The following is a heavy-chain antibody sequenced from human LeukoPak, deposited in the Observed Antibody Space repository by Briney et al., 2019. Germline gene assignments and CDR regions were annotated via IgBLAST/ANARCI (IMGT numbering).Heavy chain of an antibody. V-gene: IGHV3-21*01. CDR3: ASTMVRELGDY. CDR1: GFTLTAYY. CDR2: ISSSSSYI. Sequence: GRSLRLSCAPSGFTLTAYYMSWVRPAPGEGLEWVSSISSSSSYIYYADSVKGRFTISRDNAKNSLYLQMNSLRAEDTVVYYCASTMVRELGDYWGQGSLVTVSS. J-gene: IGHJ4*02. D-gene: IGHD3-10*01.